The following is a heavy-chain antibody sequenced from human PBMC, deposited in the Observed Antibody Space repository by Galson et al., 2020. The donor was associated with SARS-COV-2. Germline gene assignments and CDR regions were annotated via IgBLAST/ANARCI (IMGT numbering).Heavy chain of an antibody. CDR3: ARDTRIAVAGTWHWYFDL. D-gene: IGHD6-19*01. J-gene: IGHJ2*01. CDR1: GGSISSLNW. CDR2: IYYSGNT. Sequence: ASETLSLTCAVSGGSISSLNWWSWVRQSPGKGLEWIGQIYYSGNTNYSPSLKSRVTMSIDKSNNQFSLTLSSVTAADTAVYYCARDTRIAVAGTWHWYFDLWGRGTLVTVSS. V-gene: IGHV4-4*02.